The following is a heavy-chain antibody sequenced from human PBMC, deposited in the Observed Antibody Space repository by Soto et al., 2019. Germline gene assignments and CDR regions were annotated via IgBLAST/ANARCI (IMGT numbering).Heavy chain of an antibody. CDR3: AGEGGSGSRWFDP. V-gene: IGHV4-4*02. CDR2: IYHSGST. J-gene: IGHJ5*02. D-gene: IGHD3-10*01. CDR1: GGSISSSNW. Sequence: QVQLQESRPGLVKPSGTLSLTCAVSGGSISSSNWWSWVRQPPGKGLERIGEIYHSGSTNYNPSLNSRVTISVDKSKNQFSRKRSYVTAADTAVYYCAGEGGSGSRWFDPWGQGTLVTVSS.